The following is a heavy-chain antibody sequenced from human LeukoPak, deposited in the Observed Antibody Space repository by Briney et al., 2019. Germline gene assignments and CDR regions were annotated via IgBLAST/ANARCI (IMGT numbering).Heavy chain of an antibody. V-gene: IGHV4-59*08. CDR1: GGSISSYY. CDR3: ARRRGWKQQLVYFDY. Sequence: SETLSLTCTVSGGSISSYYGSWIRQPPGKGLEWIGYLFHSETPRYNPSLKSRVTISADTSKNQFFLTLNSTTAADTAVYFCARRRGWKQQLVYFDYWGQGTLATVSS. CDR2: LFHSETP. J-gene: IGHJ4*02. D-gene: IGHD6-13*01.